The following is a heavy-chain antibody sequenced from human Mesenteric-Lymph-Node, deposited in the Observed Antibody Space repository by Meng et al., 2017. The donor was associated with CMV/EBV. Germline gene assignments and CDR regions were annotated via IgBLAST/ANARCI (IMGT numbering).Heavy chain of an antibody. V-gene: IGHV3-30*02. CDR2: IRYDGSNK. CDR1: GFTFSSYG. Sequence: GESLKISCAASGFTFSSYGMHWVRQAPGKGLEWVAFIRYDGSNKYYADSVKGRFTISRDNSKNTLYLQMNSLRAEDTAVYYCARDRRFLEWLFDYWGQGTLVTVSS. J-gene: IGHJ4*02. D-gene: IGHD3-3*01. CDR3: ARDRRFLEWLFDY.